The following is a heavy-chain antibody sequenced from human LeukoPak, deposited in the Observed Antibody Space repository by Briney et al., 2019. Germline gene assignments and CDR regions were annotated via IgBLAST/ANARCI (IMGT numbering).Heavy chain of an antibody. CDR1: GGSISSYY. CDR2: IYYSGST. V-gene: IGHV4-59*01. J-gene: IGHJ6*03. D-gene: IGHD3-3*01. CDR3: ARGYPDFWSGYPLYYMDV. Sequence: SETLSLTCTVSGGSISSYYWSWIRQPPGKGLEWIGYIYYSGSTNYNPSLKSRVTISVDTSKNQFSLKLSSVTAADTAVYYCARGYPDFWSGYPLYYMDVWGKGTTVTVSS.